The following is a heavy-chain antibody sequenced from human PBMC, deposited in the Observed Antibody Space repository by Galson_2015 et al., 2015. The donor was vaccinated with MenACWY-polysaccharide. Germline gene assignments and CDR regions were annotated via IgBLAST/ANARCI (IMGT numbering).Heavy chain of an antibody. CDR1: GYSISSGYY. CDR2: IFHSGST. J-gene: IGHJ4*02. Sequence: SETLSLTCAVSGYSISSGYYWGWIRQPPGKGLEWIGSIFHSGSTYYNPSLKSRVTISVDTSKNQFSLKLSSVTAADTAVYYCARVRGYSGSYYFEYWGQGTLVTVSS. CDR3: ARVRGYSGSYYFEY. V-gene: IGHV4-38-2*01. D-gene: IGHD1-26*01.